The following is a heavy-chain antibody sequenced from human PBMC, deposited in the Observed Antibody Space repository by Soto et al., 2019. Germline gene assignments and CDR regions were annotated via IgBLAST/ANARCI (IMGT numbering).Heavy chain of an antibody. CDR2: IFAGNGDT. CDR1: GYSFTSYA. Sequence: QVRLVQSGTEVKKPGASMKLSCKASGYSFTSYAINWVRRAPGQRLEWMGWIFAGNGDTEYSPKFQDRVTITRDTSASTTYIQLTSLGSEDTAVYYWASNVPHTGYYNHWGPGTLVTVSS. J-gene: IGHJ5*02. V-gene: IGHV1-3*01. D-gene: IGHD3-9*01. CDR3: ASNVPHTGYYNH.